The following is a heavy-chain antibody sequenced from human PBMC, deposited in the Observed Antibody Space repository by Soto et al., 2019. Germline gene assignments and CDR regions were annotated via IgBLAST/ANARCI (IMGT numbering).Heavy chain of an antibody. D-gene: IGHD6-13*01. CDR1: GYTFTSYY. Sequence: ASVKVSCKASGYTFTSYYMHWVRQAPGQGLEWMGIINPSGGSTSYAQKFQGRVTMTRDTSTSTVYMELSSLRSEDTAVYYCARVGIAAALLSWFDPWGQGTLVTV. CDR2: INPSGGST. CDR3: ARVGIAAALLSWFDP. J-gene: IGHJ5*02. V-gene: IGHV1-46*01.